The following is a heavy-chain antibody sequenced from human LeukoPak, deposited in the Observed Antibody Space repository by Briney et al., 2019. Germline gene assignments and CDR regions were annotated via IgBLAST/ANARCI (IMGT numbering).Heavy chain of an antibody. Sequence: ESLKISCKGSGYSFTRYWIGWVRQMPGKGLEWMGIIYPGDSDTRYSPSFQGQVTISADKSISTAYLQWSSLKASDTAMYYCARGYYYDSSGYFFDYWGQGTLVTVSS. D-gene: IGHD3-22*01. J-gene: IGHJ4*02. CDR2: IYPGDSDT. CDR1: GYSFTRYW. CDR3: ARGYYYDSSGYFFDY. V-gene: IGHV5-51*01.